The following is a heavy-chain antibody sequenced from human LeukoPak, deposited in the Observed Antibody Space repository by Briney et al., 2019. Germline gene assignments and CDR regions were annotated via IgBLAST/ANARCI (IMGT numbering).Heavy chain of an antibody. D-gene: IGHD6-19*01. CDR3: ARAPTFSGWFDY. CDR2: ISSSGSYI. Sequence: GGSVRLSCAASGFTFSSYSMSWVRQTPGKGLEWVSSISSSGSYIYYADSVKGRFTISRDNAKNSLYLQMNSLRVEDTAVYYCARAPTFSGWFDYWGQGTLVTVSS. J-gene: IGHJ4*02. CDR1: GFTFSSYS. V-gene: IGHV3-21*01.